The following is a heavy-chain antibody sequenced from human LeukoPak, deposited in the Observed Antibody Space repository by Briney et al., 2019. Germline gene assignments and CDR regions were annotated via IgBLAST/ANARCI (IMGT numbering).Heavy chain of an antibody. CDR3: ARGRSGVATIFDC. J-gene: IGHJ4*02. CDR1: GFTLSRHG. Sequence: GGSLRLSCAASGFTLSRHGMHWVRQAPGKGLEYVSAITSNGDSTYYANSVKGRFTISRDNSKNTLYLQMGSPRAEDMAVYFCARGRSGVATIFDCWGQGTLVTVSS. V-gene: IGHV3-64*01. CDR2: ITSNGDST. D-gene: IGHD5-12*01.